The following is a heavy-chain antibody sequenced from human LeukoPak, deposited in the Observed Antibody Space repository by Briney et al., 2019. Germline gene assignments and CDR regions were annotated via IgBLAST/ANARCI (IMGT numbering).Heavy chain of an antibody. V-gene: IGHV4-30-2*01. CDR2: IYHSGST. CDR1: GGSISSGGYS. D-gene: IGHD3-22*01. Sequence: SETLSLTCAVSGGSISSGGYSWSWIRQPPGKGLEWIGYIYHSGSTYYNPSLKSRVTISVDRSKNQFSLKLSSVTAADTAVYYCARGGKYYDSWFDPWGQGTLVTVPS. CDR3: ARGGKYYDSWFDP. J-gene: IGHJ5*02.